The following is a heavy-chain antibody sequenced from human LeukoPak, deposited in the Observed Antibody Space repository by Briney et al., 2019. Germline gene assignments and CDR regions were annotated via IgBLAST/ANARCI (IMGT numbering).Heavy chain of an antibody. CDR1: GFTFSNYD. CDR3: ARGPYSGSYFDY. J-gene: IGHJ4*02. CDR2: IYSGGST. D-gene: IGHD1-26*01. V-gene: IGHV3-53*01. Sequence: GGSPRLSCAASGFTFSNYDMSWVRQAPGKGLEWVSVIYSGGSTYYADSVKGRFTISRDNSKNMLYLQMNRLRVEDTAVYYCARGPYSGSYFDYWGQGTLVTVSS.